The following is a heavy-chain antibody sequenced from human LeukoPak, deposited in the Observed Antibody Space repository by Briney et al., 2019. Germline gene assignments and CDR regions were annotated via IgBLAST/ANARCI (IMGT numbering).Heavy chain of an antibody. CDR1: GFTFSSYA. CDR2: ISGSGGST. CDR3: AKDRPIYDFWSGSGFDY. Sequence: GGSLRLSCAASGFTFSSYAMSWVRQAPGKGLEWVSAISGSGGSTYYADSVKGRFTISRDNSKNTLYLQMYSLRAEDTAVYYCAKDRPIYDFWSGSGFDYWGQGTLVTVSS. V-gene: IGHV3-23*01. J-gene: IGHJ4*02. D-gene: IGHD3-3*01.